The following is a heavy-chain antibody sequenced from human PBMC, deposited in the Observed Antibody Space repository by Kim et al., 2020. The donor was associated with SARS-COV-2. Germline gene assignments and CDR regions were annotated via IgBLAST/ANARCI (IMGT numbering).Heavy chain of an antibody. V-gene: IGHV4-30-2*01. Sequence: YSTRSLMSRVTISGDGSKNQFSLKLSSVTAADTAVYYCARISLRLAFDYWGQGTLVTVSS. J-gene: IGHJ4*02. CDR3: ARISLRLAFDY. D-gene: IGHD4-17*01.